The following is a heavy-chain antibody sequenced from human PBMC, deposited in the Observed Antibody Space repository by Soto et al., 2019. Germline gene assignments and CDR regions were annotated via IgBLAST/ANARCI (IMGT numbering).Heavy chain of an antibody. Sequence: SQTLSLTCAISGDSVSSNSAAWNWIRQSPSRSLEWLGRTYYRSKWYNDYAISVKSRITINPDTSKNQFSLQLNSVTPEDTAVYYCARVTMVRGVTGNYYGMDVWGQGTTVTVSS. CDR3: ARVTMVRGVTGNYYGMDV. CDR1: GDSVSSNSAA. CDR2: TYYRSKWYN. D-gene: IGHD3-10*01. V-gene: IGHV6-1*01. J-gene: IGHJ6*02.